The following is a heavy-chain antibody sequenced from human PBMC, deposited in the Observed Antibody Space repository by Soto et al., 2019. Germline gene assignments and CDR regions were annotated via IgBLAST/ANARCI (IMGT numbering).Heavy chain of an antibody. CDR2: IGDTDDST. Sequence: EVQLLESGGCLVQPGGSLRLSCAASGFSFRSYAMSWVRQAPGKGLEWVSTIGDTDDSTYYVDSVKGRFTISRDNSKNTLYLQMNSLRAEDTAVYYCTDGGRYAYYWGQGTLVTVSS. CDR3: TDGGRYAYY. D-gene: IGHD1-26*01. V-gene: IGHV3-23*01. CDR1: GFSFRSYA. J-gene: IGHJ4*02.